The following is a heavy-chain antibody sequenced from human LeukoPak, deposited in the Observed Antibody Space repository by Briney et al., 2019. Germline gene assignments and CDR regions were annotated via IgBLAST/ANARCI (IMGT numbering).Heavy chain of an antibody. Sequence: GGSLRLSCAASGFTFSRYAMLWVRQAPGKGREWVSAISGSGGSTYYADSVKGRFTISRDNSKNTLYLQMNSLRAEDTAVYYCAKSGGQLGFDPWGQGTLVTVSS. CDR1: GFTFSRYA. CDR3: AKSGGQLGFDP. CDR2: ISGSGGST. V-gene: IGHV3-23*01. D-gene: IGHD6-6*01. J-gene: IGHJ5*02.